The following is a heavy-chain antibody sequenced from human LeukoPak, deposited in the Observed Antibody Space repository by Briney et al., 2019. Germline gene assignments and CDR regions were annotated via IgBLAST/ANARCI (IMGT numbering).Heavy chain of an antibody. CDR1: GGSFSGYY. Sequence: SETLSLACAVYGGSFSGYYWSWTRQPPGKGLEWIGEINHSGSTNYNPSLKSRVTISVDTSKNQFSLKLSSVTAADTAVYYCASPIGVGNWFDPWGQGTLVTVSS. D-gene: IGHD2-8*01. V-gene: IGHV4-34*01. CDR2: INHSGST. J-gene: IGHJ5*02. CDR3: ASPIGVGNWFDP.